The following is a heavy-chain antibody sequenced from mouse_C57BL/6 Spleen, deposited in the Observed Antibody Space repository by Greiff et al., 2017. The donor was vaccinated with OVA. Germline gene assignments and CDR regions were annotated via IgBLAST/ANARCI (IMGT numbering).Heavy chain of an antibody. CDR2: INPSSGYT. Sequence: QVHVKQSGAELARPGASVKMSCKASGYTFTSYTMHWVKQRPGQGLEWIGYINPSSGYTKYNQKFKDKATLTADKSSSTAYMQLSSLTSEDSAVYYCARETAQATFAYWGQGTLVTVSA. CDR3: ARETAQATFAY. D-gene: IGHD3-2*02. V-gene: IGHV1-4*01. J-gene: IGHJ3*01. CDR1: GYTFTSYT.